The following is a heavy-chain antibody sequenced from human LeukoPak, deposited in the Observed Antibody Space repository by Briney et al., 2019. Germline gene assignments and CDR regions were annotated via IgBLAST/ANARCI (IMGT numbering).Heavy chain of an antibody. J-gene: IGHJ6*02. CDR1: GITVSSKY. CDR3: VRKTYAPGYYYYGMDV. V-gene: IGHV4-34*08. CDR2: INHSGST. D-gene: IGHD2-2*01. Sequence: GSLRLSCAVSGITVSSKYMSWVRQAPGKGLEWIGEINHSGSTNYNPSLKSRVTISVDTSKNQFSLKLSSVTAADTAVYYCVRKTYAPGYYYYGMDVWGQGTTVTVSS.